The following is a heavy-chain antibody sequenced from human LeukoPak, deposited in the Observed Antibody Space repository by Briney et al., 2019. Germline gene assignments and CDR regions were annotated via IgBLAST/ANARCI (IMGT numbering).Heavy chain of an antibody. V-gene: IGHV2-5*02. Sequence: SGPTLVNPTQTLTLTCTFSGFSLNTPGVGVGWIRHPPGRALEWLALIYWDDDRRYSPSLKSRLTITKDTSKNQVVLTMTNMDPVDTATYFCAHRKNYYDSSVFDNWGQGTLVTVSS. CDR1: GFSLNTPGVG. CDR3: AHRKNYYDSSVFDN. CDR2: IYWDDDR. D-gene: IGHD3-22*01. J-gene: IGHJ4*02.